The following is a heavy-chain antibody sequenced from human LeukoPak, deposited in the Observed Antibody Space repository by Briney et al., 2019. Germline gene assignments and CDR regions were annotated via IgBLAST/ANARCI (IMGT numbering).Heavy chain of an antibody. J-gene: IGHJ4*02. CDR3: ARDGPYNWNYQAYFDY. Sequence: SETLSLTCTVSGDSISSLSYYWGWIRQPPGKGLEWIGSMYYSGSTNYNPSLKSRVTISVDTSKNQFSLKLSSVTAADTAVYYCARDGPYNWNYQAYFDYWGQGTLVTVSS. CDR1: GDSISSLSYY. CDR2: MYYSGST. D-gene: IGHD1-7*01. V-gene: IGHV4-39*07.